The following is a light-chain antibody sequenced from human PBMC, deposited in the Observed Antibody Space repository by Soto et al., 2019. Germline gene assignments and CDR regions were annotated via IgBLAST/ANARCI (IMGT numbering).Light chain of an antibody. CDR1: TRDIAGYNY. CDR3: TSFSSSTSTYL. V-gene: IGLV2-14*01. CDR2: QVT. J-gene: IGLJ1*01. Sequence: QSALTQPASVSGSLGQSITISCTGTTRDIAGYNYISWYQQLPGKAPKLMIYQVTIRPSGISNRFSGSKSGNTASLTISGLQAEDEADYYCTSFSSSTSTYLFGNGTKVTVX.